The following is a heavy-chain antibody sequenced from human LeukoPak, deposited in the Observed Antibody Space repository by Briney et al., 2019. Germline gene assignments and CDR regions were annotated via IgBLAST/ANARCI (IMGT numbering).Heavy chain of an antibody. Sequence: ASVKVSCKASGYTFTGYYMHWVRQAPGQGLEWMGRINPNTGGINYAQNFQGRVTMTRDTSIRTAYMELSSLRSDDTAVYYCARLQNYYYWGQGTLVTVSS. D-gene: IGHD1-7*01. J-gene: IGHJ4*02. CDR3: ARLQNYYY. V-gene: IGHV1-2*02. CDR1: GYTFTGYY. CDR2: INPNTGGI.